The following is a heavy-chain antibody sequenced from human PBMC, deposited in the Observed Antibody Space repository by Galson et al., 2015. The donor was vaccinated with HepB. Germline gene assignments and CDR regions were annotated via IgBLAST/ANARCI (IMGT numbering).Heavy chain of an antibody. Sequence: SLRLSCAASGFTFSSYAMSWVRQAPGKGLEWVSAISGSGGSTYYADSVKGRFTISRDNSKNTLYLQMNSLRAEDTAVYYYAKSSGWYGGYFQHWGQGTLVTVSS. D-gene: IGHD6-19*01. CDR2: ISGSGGST. CDR1: GFTFSSYA. V-gene: IGHV3-23*01. J-gene: IGHJ1*01. CDR3: AKSSGWYGGYFQH.